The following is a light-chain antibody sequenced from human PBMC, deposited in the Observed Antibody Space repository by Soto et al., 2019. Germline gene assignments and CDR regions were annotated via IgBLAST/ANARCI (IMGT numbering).Light chain of an antibody. V-gene: IGLV1-44*01. CDR1: SSNIGSNT. CDR2: SNN. Sequence: QSVLTQPPSASGTPGQRVTISCSGSSSNIGSNTVHWYQQLPGTAPKVLIYSNNQRPSGVPDRFSGSKSGTSASLAISGLQSEDEADYYCAAWDESLNGDVFGTGTKVTVL. J-gene: IGLJ1*01. CDR3: AAWDESLNGDV.